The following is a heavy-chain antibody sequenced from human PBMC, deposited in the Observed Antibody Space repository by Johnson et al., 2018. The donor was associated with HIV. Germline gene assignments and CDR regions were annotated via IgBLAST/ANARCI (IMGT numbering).Heavy chain of an antibody. D-gene: IGHD1-1*01. Sequence: QVQLVESGGGVVQPGRSLRLSCAASGFTFSNFGFHWVRQAPGKGLEWVAAISYDGSRSDYGASVKGRFTISRDNSKNTLYLQMTSLRAEDTAVYYCAREGGNNWNAIAFDSWGQGTMVTVSS. CDR2: ISYDGSRS. CDR3: AREGGNNWNAIAFDS. J-gene: IGHJ3*02. V-gene: IGHV3-30*03. CDR1: GFTFSNFG.